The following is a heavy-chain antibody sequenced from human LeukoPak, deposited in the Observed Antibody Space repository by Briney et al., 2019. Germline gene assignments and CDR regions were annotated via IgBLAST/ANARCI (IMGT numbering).Heavy chain of an antibody. V-gene: IGHV1-8*01. CDR1: GYTFTSYD. J-gene: IGHJ3*02. Sequence: ASVKVSCKASGYTFTSYDINWVRQATGQGLEWVGWMNPNSGNTGYAQKFQGRVTMTRNTSISTAYMELSSLRSEDTAVYYCARGVLRYFDWLLYISDAFDIWGQGTMVTVSS. CDR3: ARGVLRYFDWLLYISDAFDI. CDR2: MNPNSGNT. D-gene: IGHD3-9*01.